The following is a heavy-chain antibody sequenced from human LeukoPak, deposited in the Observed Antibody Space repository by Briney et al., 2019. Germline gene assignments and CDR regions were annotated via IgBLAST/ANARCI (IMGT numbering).Heavy chain of an antibody. CDR1: GGSISSSNW. CDR3: ARSYDILPPTLGY. CDR2: FYHSGST. D-gene: IGHD3-9*01. J-gene: IGHJ4*02. Sequence: PSGTLSLTCAVSGGSISSSNWWSWVRQPPGKGLEWIGEFYHSGSTNYHPSLKRRVTIAADKSKNPFSLKLSSVTAAATAVYYCARSYDILPPTLGYWGQGTLVTVSS. V-gene: IGHV4-4*02.